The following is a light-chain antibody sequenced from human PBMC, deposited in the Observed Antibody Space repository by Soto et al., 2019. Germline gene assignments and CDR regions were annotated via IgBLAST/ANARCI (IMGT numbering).Light chain of an antibody. CDR2: GAS. V-gene: IGKV3-15*01. Sequence: EIVMTQSPATLSVSPGERATLSCRASESVSSNLAWYQQKPGQAPRLLIYGASTRANGIPARFSGSRSGTEFTLTISSLQSEDFAVYYCQQYNNWPQTFGQGTKVEIK. CDR3: QQYNNWPQT. J-gene: IGKJ1*01. CDR1: ESVSSN.